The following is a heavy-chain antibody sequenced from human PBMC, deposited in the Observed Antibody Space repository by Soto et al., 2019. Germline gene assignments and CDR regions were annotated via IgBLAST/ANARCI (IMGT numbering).Heavy chain of an antibody. CDR3: ARDRPGDEGDAFDI. J-gene: IGHJ3*02. CDR2: LYSGSST. D-gene: IGHD3-10*01. Sequence: EVQLVETGGGLIQPGGSLRLSCVASGLTVSSNYMNWVRQAPGKGLEWVSVLYSGSSTHYAGSVKGRFIISRDNSKNTLYLQMNSLRAEDTAVYYCARDRPGDEGDAFDIWGHGTMVTVSS. CDR1: GLTVSSNY. V-gene: IGHV3-53*02.